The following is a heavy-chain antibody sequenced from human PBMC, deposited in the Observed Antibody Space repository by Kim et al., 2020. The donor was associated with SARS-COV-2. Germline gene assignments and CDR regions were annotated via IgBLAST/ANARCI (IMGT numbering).Heavy chain of an antibody. Sequence: GGSLRLSCAASGFTFSSYAMSWVRQAPGKGLEWVSAISGSGSSIYYADSVKGRFTISRDNSKNTLYLQMNSLRAEDTAVYYCAKDGCARGSNWFDTWGQGTLVTVSS. CDR2: ISGSGSSI. D-gene: IGHD3-10*01. CDR3: AKDGCARGSNWFDT. V-gene: IGHV3-23*01. J-gene: IGHJ5*02. CDR1: GFTFSSYA.